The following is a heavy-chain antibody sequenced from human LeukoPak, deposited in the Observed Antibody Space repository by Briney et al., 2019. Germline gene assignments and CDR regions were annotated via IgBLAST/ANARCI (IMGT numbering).Heavy chain of an antibody. J-gene: IGHJ4*02. CDR2: ISGSGGST. CDR1: GFTFSSYG. CDR3: AKDQGNYYDSSGYGPFDY. V-gene: IGHV3-23*01. Sequence: GGSLRLSCAASGFTFSSYGMSWVRQAPGKGLEWVSAISGSGGSTYYADSVKGRFTISRDNSKNTLYLQMNSLRAEDTAVYYCAKDQGNYYDSSGYGPFDYWGQGTLVTVSS. D-gene: IGHD3-22*01.